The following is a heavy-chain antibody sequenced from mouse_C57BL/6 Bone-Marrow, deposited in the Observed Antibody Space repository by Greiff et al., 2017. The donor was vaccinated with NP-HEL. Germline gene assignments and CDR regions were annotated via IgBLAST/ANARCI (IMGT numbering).Heavy chain of an antibody. CDR2: ISNGGGST. CDR1: GFTFSDYY. J-gene: IGHJ2*01. D-gene: IGHD2-3*01. Sequence: EVKLMESGGGLVQPGGSLKLSCAASGFTFSDYYMYWVRQTPEKRLEWVAYISNGGGSTYYPDTVKGRFTISRDNAKNTLYLQMSRLKSEDTAMYYCARRGDGYYYFDYWGQGTTLTVSS. CDR3: ARRGDGYYYFDY. V-gene: IGHV5-12*01.